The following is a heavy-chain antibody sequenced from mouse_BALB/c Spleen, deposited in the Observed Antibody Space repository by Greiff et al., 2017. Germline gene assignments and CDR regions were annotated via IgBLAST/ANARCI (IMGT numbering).Heavy chain of an antibody. CDR2: IWAGGST. D-gene: IGHD1-1*01. CDR1: GFSLTSYG. CDR3: ARDGDGSPRYWYFDV. J-gene: IGHJ1*01. Sequence: VMLLESGPGLVAPSQSLSITCTVSGFSLTSYGVHWVRQPPGKGLEWLGVIWAGGSTNYNSALMSRLSISKDNSKSQVFLKMNSLQTDDTAMYYCARDGDGSPRYWYFDVWGAGTTVTVSS. V-gene: IGHV2-9*02.